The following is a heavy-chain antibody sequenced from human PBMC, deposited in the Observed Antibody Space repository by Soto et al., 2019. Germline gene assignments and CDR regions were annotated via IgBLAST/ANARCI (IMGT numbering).Heavy chain of an antibody. CDR3: ARAVSVAGVFDY. J-gene: IGHJ4*02. V-gene: IGHV4-39*01. CDR1: GGSISSSSYY. Sequence: SETLSLTCTVSGGSISSSSYYWGWIRQPPGKGLEWIGSIYYSGSTYYNPSLKSRVTISVDTSKNQFSLKLSSVTAADTAVYYCARAVSVAGVFDYWGQGTLVTVSS. D-gene: IGHD6-19*01. CDR2: IYYSGST.